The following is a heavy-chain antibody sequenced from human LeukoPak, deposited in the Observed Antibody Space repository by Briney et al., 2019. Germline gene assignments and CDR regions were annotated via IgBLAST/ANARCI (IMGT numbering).Heavy chain of an antibody. Sequence: QTGGSLRLSCAASGFTFSSYAMSWVRQAPGKGLEWVSAISGSGGSTYYADSVKGRFTISRDNAKNSLYLQMNSLRAEDTAVYYCARRRVGAKVPLDYWGQGTLVTVSS. CDR1: GFTFSSYA. V-gene: IGHV3-23*01. CDR3: ARRRVGAKVPLDY. J-gene: IGHJ4*02. D-gene: IGHD1-26*01. CDR2: ISGSGGST.